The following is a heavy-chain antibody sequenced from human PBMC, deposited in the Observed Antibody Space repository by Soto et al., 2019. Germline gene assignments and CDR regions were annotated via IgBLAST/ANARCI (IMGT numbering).Heavy chain of an antibody. V-gene: IGHV4-31*03. J-gene: IGHJ5*02. D-gene: IGHD2-2*01. CDR3: ARGGYCSSTSCELGNWFDP. CDR2: IYYSGST. CDR1: GGSISSGGYY. Sequence: QMQLQESGPGLVKPSQTLSLTCTVSGGSISSGGYYWSWIRQHPGKGLEWIGYIYYSGSTYYNPSLKSRVTISVDTSKNQFSLKLSSVTAADTAVYYCARGGYCSSTSCELGNWFDPWGQGTLVTVSS.